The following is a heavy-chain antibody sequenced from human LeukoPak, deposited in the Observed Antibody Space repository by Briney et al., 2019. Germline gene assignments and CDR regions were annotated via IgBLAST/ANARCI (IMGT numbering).Heavy chain of an antibody. D-gene: IGHD1-1*01. CDR2: IHYNGRT. CDR1: VDSISRGGYY. V-gene: IGHV4-31*01. CDR3: ARERGPVKGPVSYIYYGMDV. J-gene: IGHJ6*04. Sequence: SDTLSLTCTVSVDSISRGGYYWSCSRQHPGKPLKQNGYIHYNGRTYYNPSLKSLVSISGITPKNHFSLKLRSLPAADTHVYYCARERGPVKGPVSYIYYGMDVWGKGTTVTVYS.